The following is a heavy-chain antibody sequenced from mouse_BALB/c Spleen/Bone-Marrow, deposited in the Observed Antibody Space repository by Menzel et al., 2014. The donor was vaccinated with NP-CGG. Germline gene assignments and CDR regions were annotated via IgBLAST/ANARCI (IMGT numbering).Heavy chain of an antibody. J-gene: IGHJ2*01. CDR1: GYTFTSYW. V-gene: IGHV1-7*01. CDR2: INPSTGYT. Sequence: QVHVKQSGAELAKPGASVKMSCKASGYTFTSYWMHWVKQRPGQGLEWIGYINPSTGYTEYNQKFKNKATLTADKSSSTAYMQLSSLTSGDSAVYYCARHYRSYLDYWGQGTTLTVSS. D-gene: IGHD2-14*01. CDR3: ARHYRSYLDY.